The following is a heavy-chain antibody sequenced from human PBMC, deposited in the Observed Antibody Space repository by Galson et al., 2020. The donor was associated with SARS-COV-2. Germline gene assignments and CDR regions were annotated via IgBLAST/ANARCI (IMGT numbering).Heavy chain of an antibody. Sequence: GGSLRLSCAASGFTFSNSYMSWIRQAPGKGLEWVSYISRHGDTIYYPNSVKGRFTVSRDNAKKFLYLQMNSLRAEDTAVYYCAKALDGQNFFDLWGRGTLVTVSS. CDR2: ISRHGDTI. CDR1: GFTFSNSY. V-gene: IGHV3-11*04. CDR3: AKALDGQNFFDL. J-gene: IGHJ2*01.